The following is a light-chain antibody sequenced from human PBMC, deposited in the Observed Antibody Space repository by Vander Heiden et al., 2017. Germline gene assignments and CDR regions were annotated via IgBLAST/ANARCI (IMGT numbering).Light chain of an antibody. J-gene: IGKJ2*01. Sequence: IVMTQSPDSLPLPLVARATINCKSSQSVLYSSNNKNYLAWYQQKPGQPPKLLIYGASTRESGVPDRFSGSGSGTDFTLTISSLQAEDVAVYYCQQYYSTPYTFGQGTKLEIK. V-gene: IGKV4-1*01. CDR2: GAS. CDR1: QSVLYSSNNKNY. CDR3: QQYYSTPYT.